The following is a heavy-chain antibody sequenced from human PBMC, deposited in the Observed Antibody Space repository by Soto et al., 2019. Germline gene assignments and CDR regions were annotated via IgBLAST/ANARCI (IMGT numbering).Heavy chain of an antibody. CDR3: AKGID. J-gene: IGHJ1*01. V-gene: IGHV3-23*01. CDR2: IADSRDRT. CDR1: GFTFRSYA. D-gene: IGHD2-15*01. Sequence: EVQLLESGGGLVQPGGSLRLSCAASGFTFRSYAMSWVRQAPGKGLEWVSVIADSRDRTYYSGSVKGRFTISRDNSKNTLYLQMHNLRAEDTATYYCAKGIDWGQGTRVTVSS.